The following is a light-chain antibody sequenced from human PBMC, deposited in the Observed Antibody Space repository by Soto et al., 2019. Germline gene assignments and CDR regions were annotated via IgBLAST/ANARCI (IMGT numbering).Light chain of an antibody. J-gene: IGLJ1*01. CDR3: FLSYSGARGYV. Sequence: QAVVTQEPSLTVSPGGTVTLTCGSSTGAVTSGHYPHWFQQKPGQAPRTLIYDTSNKHSWTPARFSGSLLRGKAALTLSGAQPEDEAEYYCFLSYSGARGYVFGTGTKVTVL. CDR1: TGAVTSGHY. V-gene: IGLV7-46*01. CDR2: DTS.